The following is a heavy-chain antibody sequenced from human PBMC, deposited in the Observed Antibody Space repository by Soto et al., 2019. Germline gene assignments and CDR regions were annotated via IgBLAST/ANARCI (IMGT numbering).Heavy chain of an antibody. J-gene: IGHJ3*02. CDR1: GFTFSSYD. V-gene: IGHV3-13*01. CDR2: IGTAGDT. Sequence: GGSLRLSCAASGFTFSSYDMHWVRQATGKGLEWVSAIGTAGDTYYPGSVKGRFTISRENAKNSLYLQMNSLRAGDTAVYYCARTGIAAARRAFDIWGQGTVVTVSS. CDR3: ARTGIAAARRAFDI. D-gene: IGHD6-13*01.